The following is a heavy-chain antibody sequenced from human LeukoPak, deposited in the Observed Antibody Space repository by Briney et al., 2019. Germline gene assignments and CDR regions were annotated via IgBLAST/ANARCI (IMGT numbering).Heavy chain of an antibody. CDR2: MNPNSGNT. CDR1: GYTFTSYA. Sequence: ASVKVSCKASGYTFTSYAMHWVRQAPGQRLEWMGWMNPNSGNTGYAQKFQGRVTMTRNTSISTAYMELSSLRSEDTAVYYCSVAGTGGYWGQGTLVTVSS. V-gene: IGHV1-8*02. J-gene: IGHJ4*02. CDR3: SVAGTGGY. D-gene: IGHD6-19*01.